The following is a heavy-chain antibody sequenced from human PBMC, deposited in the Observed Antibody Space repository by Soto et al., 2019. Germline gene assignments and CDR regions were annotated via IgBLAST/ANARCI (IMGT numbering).Heavy chain of an antibody. J-gene: IGHJ5*02. CDR2: INAGNGNT. CDR1: GYTFTSYA. D-gene: IGHD6-13*01. V-gene: IGHV1-3*01. Sequence: ASVKVSCKASGYTFTSYAMHWVRQAPGQRLEWMGWINAGNGNTKYSQKFQGRVTMTRDTSMSTAYMDLSSLRSEDTAVYYCARGGIAATGTLGFDPWGQGTLVTVSS. CDR3: ARGGIAATGTLGFDP.